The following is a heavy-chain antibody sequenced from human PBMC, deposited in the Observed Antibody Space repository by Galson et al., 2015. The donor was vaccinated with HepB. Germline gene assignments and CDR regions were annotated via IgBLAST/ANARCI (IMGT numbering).Heavy chain of an antibody. CDR1: GGTFSSYP. D-gene: IGHD5-18*01. V-gene: IGHV1-69*13. CDR3: AKAPSEYSYGPYYYAMDV. J-gene: IGHJ6*02. CDR2: IIPLFGSA. Sequence: SVKVSCKASGGTFSSYPISWVRQAPGQGLEWMGGIIPLFGSANYAQEFQGRVTITADELTNTAYMGLRGLKSEDTAMYYCAKAPSEYSYGPYYYAMDVWGQGTTVTVSS.